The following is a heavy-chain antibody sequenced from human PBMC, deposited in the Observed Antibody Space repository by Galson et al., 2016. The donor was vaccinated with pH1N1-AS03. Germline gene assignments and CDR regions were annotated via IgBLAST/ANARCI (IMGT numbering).Heavy chain of an antibody. Sequence: CAISRDSVSSNSVAWNWIRQSPSRGLEWLGRTYYRSKWFNEYPASVKSRITINSDTSKNQFSLQLNSVTPEDTALYFCARQIKGGMDVWGQGTTVTVSS. CDR2: TYYRSKWFN. V-gene: IGHV6-1*01. CDR3: ARQIKGGMDV. CDR1: RDSVSSNSVA. J-gene: IGHJ6*02. D-gene: IGHD5-24*01.